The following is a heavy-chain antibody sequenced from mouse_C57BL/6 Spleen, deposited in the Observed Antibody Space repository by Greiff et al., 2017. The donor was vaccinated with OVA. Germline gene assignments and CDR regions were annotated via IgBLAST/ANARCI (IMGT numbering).Heavy chain of an antibody. Sequence: SGAELVRPGASVTLSCKASGYTFTDYEMHWVKQTPVHGLEWIGAIDPETGGTAYNQKFKGKAILTADKSSSTAYMELRSLTSEDSAVYYCTRGDYHWYFDVWGTGTTVTVSS. V-gene: IGHV1-15*01. CDR3: TRGDYHWYFDV. CDR1: GYTFTDYE. CDR2: IDPETGGT. J-gene: IGHJ1*03. D-gene: IGHD2-4*01.